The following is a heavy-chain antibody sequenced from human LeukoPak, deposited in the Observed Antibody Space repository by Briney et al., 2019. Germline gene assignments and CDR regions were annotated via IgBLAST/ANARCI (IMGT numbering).Heavy chain of an antibody. V-gene: IGHV4-38-2*01. CDR1: GYSITSAYY. CDR3: AVVGRIVVAGKGFEY. J-gene: IGHJ4*02. D-gene: IGHD6-19*01. Sequence: SETLSLTCAVSGYSITSAYYWGGIRQSPGKGLEWVGSIIHSGNTYYSPSLKGRVTISVDTSKNQFSLKLSSVTAADTAVYCCAVVGRIVVAGKGFEYWGEGTLVTVSS. CDR2: IIHSGNT.